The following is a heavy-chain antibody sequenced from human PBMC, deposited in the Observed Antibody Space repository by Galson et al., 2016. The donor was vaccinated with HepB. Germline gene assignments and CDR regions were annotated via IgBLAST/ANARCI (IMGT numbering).Heavy chain of an antibody. CDR2: IYSSGST. Sequence: SETLSLTCTVYGGSISSYYWSWIRQPPGKGLGWIGYIYSSGSTNYNPSLKSRVTISVDTSKKQFSLKLSSVTAADTAVYYCARASPRDSSGWYPYAFDIWGQGTMVTVAS. J-gene: IGHJ3*02. D-gene: IGHD6-19*01. CDR3: ARASPRDSSGWYPYAFDI. CDR1: GGSISSYY. V-gene: IGHV4-59*01.